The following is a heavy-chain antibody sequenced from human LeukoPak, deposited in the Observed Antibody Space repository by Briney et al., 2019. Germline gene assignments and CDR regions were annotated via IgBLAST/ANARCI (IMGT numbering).Heavy chain of an antibody. CDR2: ISAYNGNT. D-gene: IGHD1-14*01. V-gene: IGHV1-18*01. Sequence: GASVKVSCKASGYTFTSYGISWVRQAPGQGLEWMGWISAYNGNTNSAQKFQGRLTMTTDTSTSTAYMELRSLRSDDTAVYYCARASLGSPIDYWGQGTLVTVSS. J-gene: IGHJ4*02. CDR1: GYTFTSYG. CDR3: ARASLGSPIDY.